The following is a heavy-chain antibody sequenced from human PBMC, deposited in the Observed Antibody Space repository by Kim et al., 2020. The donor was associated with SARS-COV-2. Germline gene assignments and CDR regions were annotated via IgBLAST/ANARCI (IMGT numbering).Heavy chain of an antibody. CDR3: ARDIVVVPAAPYGMDV. V-gene: IGHV4-39*07. Sequence: SLKSRVTISVDTSKNQFSLKLSSVTAADTAVYYCARDIVVVPAAPYGMDVWGQGTTVTVSS. D-gene: IGHD2-2*01. J-gene: IGHJ6*02.